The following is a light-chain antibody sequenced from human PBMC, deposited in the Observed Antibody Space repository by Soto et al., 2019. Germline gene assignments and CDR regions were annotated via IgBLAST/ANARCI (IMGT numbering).Light chain of an antibody. V-gene: IGLV2-14*01. CDR3: TSYTDSRTYV. CDR1: SSDAGGYNY. CDR2: EVN. Sequence: QSALTQPASVSGSPGQSITISCTGTSSDAGGYNYVSWYQQHPGKAPKLMIYEVNNRPSGVSNRFSGSKSGNTASLAISGLQAEDEADYYCTSYTDSRTYVFGSGTKVTVL. J-gene: IGLJ1*01.